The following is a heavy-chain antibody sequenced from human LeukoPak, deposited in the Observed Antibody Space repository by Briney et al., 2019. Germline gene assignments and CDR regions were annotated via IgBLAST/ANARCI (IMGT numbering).Heavy chain of an antibody. CDR1: GFTFDDYT. CDR2: IKQDGSEK. Sequence: GGSLRLSCAASGFTFDDYTMHWVRQAPGKGLEWVANIKQDGSEKYYVDSVKGRFTISRDNAKNSLYLQMNSLRAEGTAVYYCARNIDDYGDPWYFDLWGRGTLVTVSS. J-gene: IGHJ2*01. D-gene: IGHD4-17*01. V-gene: IGHV3-7*01. CDR3: ARNIDDYGDPWYFDL.